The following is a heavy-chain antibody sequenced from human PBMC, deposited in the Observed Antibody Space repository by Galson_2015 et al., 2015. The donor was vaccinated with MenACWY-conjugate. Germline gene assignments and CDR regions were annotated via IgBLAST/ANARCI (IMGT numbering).Heavy chain of an antibody. J-gene: IGHJ4*02. V-gene: IGHV3-30*18. D-gene: IGHD3/OR15-3a*01. CDR1: GFIFSSYG. Sequence: SLRLSCAASGFIFSSYGMNWVRQAPGKGLEWVAVISYDGSDTYYADSVKGRFTIYRDNSKNTMYLQMNSLRTEDTAIYYCAKDRLLGLVILGYVDNWGQGTLVTVSS. CDR2: ISYDGSDT. CDR3: AKDRLLGLVILGYVDN.